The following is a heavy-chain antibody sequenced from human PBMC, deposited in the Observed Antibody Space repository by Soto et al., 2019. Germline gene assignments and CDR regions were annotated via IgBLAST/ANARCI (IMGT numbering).Heavy chain of an antibody. J-gene: IGHJ4*02. V-gene: IGHV3-33*01. CDR2: VRYDGSNT. Sequence: PGGSLRLSCAASAFIFSGYGMHWVRQAPGKGLEWVAVVRYDGSNTYYADSVKGRFIISRDNPTNTLYLQMNSLRAEDTAMYYCARDGVGATAYFGYFDYWGQGT. D-gene: IGHD1-26*01. CDR1: AFIFSGYG. CDR3: ARDGVGATAYFGYFDY.